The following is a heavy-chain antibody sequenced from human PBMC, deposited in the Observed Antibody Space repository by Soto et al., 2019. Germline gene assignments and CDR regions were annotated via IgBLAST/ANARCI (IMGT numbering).Heavy chain of an antibody. CDR1: GFTFSSYW. J-gene: IGHJ4*02. CDR3: SRLSRGAPGGSQ. Sequence: EVQLVESGGGLVQPGGSLRLSCVASGFTFSSYWMTWVRQVPGKGLEWLAKINQYGSEKNYVASVRGRFTISKDNAKNSVFLQMDSLRAEDTAVDFCSRLSRGAPGGSQGGRGTLVTVSA. CDR2: INQYGSEK. V-gene: IGHV3-7*03. D-gene: IGHD2-15*01.